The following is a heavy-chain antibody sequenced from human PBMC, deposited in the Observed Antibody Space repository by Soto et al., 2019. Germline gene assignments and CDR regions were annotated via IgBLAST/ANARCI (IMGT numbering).Heavy chain of an antibody. D-gene: IGHD3-10*01. CDR3: TTDDYGSGTYGMDV. CDR1: GFTFSNAW. J-gene: IGHJ6*02. CDR2: IKSKTDGGTT. Sequence: LRLSCAASGFTFSNAWMSWVRQAPGKGLEWVGRIKSKTDGGTTDYAAPVKGRFTISRDDSKNTLYLQMNSLKTEDTAVYYCTTDDYGSGTYGMDVWGQGTTVTVSS. V-gene: IGHV3-15*01.